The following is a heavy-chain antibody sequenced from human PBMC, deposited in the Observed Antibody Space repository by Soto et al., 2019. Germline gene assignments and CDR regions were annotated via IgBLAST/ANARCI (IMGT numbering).Heavy chain of an antibody. Sequence: GASVKVSCKASGGTFSSYAISWVRQAPGQGLELMGGIIPIFGTANYAQKFQGRVTITADESTSTAYMELSSLRSEDTAVYYCARDRVRHYYDSSGYYNRLVQGYYFDYWGQGTLVTVYS. J-gene: IGHJ4*02. CDR1: GGTFSSYA. CDR3: ARDRVRHYYDSSGYYNRLVQGYYFDY. V-gene: IGHV1-69*13. CDR2: IIPIFGTA. D-gene: IGHD3-22*01.